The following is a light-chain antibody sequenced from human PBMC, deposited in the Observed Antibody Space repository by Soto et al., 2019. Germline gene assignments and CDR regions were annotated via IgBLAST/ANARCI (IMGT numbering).Light chain of an antibody. Sequence: IVMTQSPATLSVSKGERATLSCRASQSVSSNLAWYQQKPGQAPRLLIYDASNRAIGIPARFSGSGSGTDFILTISSLEPEDFAVYYCQQRSNWPPITFGQGTLLEIK. J-gene: IGKJ5*01. CDR3: QQRSNWPPIT. CDR2: DAS. CDR1: QSVSSN. V-gene: IGKV3-11*01.